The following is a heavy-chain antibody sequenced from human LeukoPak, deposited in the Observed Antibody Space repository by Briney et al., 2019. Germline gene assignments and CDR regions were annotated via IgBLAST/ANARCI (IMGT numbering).Heavy chain of an antibody. J-gene: IGHJ4*02. Sequence: GESLKISCKGSGYSFTSYRITWVRQMPGKGLEWMGTIDPSDSYTNYSPSFQGHVTISADKSISTAYLQWSSLKASDTAMYYCAYAAGDYDSFDYWGQGTLVTVSS. CDR3: AYAAGDYDSFDY. CDR1: GYSFTSYR. D-gene: IGHD3-22*01. V-gene: IGHV5-10-1*01. CDR2: IDPSDSYT.